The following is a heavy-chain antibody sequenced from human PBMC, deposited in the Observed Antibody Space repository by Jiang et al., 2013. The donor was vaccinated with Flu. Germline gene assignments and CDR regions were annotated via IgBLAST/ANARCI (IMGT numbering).Heavy chain of an antibody. CDR2: IYYNGVT. CDR1: GGSISSSRYY. J-gene: IGHJ4*02. Sequence: GPGLVKPSETLSLTCTVSGGSISSSRYYWGWIRQPPGKGLEWIGSIYYNGVTFYNPSLKGRVTISVDTSKKQFSLNLSSVTAADTAVYYCASPLNWGQGTLVTVSS. V-gene: IGHV4-39*01. CDR3: ASPLN.